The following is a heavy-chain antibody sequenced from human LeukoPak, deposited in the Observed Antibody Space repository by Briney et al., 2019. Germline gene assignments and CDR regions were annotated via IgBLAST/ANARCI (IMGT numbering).Heavy chain of an antibody. J-gene: IGHJ5*02. CDR2: IYYSGST. CDR1: GGSINNYY. CDR3: ARDSRYNWFDP. V-gene: IGHV4-59*01. Sequence: SETLSLTCTVSGGSINNYYWSWVRQPPGKGLEWIGYIYYSGSTNYNPSLKSRVTISVDTSKNQFSLKLSSVTAADTAVYYCARDSRYNWFDPWGQGTLVTVSS.